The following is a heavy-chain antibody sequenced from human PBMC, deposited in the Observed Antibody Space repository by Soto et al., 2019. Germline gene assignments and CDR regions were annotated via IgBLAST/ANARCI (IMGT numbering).Heavy chain of an antibody. D-gene: IGHD6-19*01. J-gene: IGHJ6*02. Sequence: LRLSCAASGFTFSSYGMHWVRQAPGKGLEWVAVISYDGSNKYYADSVKGRFTISRDNSKNTLYLQMNSLRAEDTAVYYCAKEEGSGWSKMGGYYYYGMDVWGQGTTVTVSS. CDR2: ISYDGSNK. V-gene: IGHV3-30*18. CDR3: AKEEGSGWSKMGGYYYYGMDV. CDR1: GFTFSSYG.